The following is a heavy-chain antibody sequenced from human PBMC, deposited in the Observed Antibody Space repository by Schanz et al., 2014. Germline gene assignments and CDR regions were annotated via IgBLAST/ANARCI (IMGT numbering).Heavy chain of an antibody. CDR3: ARAGQDYSDSSGYATYYFGN. J-gene: IGHJ4*02. Sequence: QVQLVQSGAEVRKPGSSVRVSCKASGGTFTSYAFSWVRQAPGQGLEWMGRISPNSGDTHSAQKFQGRVTITADKSTSTAYMELSNLRSEDTAVYYCARAGQDYSDSSGYATYYFGNWGQGTLVTVSS. CDR1: GGTFTSYA. V-gene: IGHV1-69*04. D-gene: IGHD3-22*01. CDR2: ISPNSGDT.